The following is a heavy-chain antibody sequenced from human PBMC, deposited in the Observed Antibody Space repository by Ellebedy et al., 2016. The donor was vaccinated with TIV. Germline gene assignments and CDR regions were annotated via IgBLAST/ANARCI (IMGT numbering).Heavy chain of an antibody. V-gene: IGHV3-23*01. J-gene: IGHJ4*02. Sequence: GGSLRLSCAPSGFTFSNYAMPGVRQAPGKGLEWVSAISASGDNIYYTDSVQGRFTISRDNSKNTLYLQMDSLRAEDTAVYYCAKSVFLLRDYFASWGQGTLVTVSS. CDR2: ISASGDNI. CDR3: AKSVFLLRDYFAS. CDR1: GFTFSNYA.